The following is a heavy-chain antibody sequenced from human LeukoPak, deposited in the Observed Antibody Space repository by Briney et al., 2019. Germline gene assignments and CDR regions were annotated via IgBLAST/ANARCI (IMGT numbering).Heavy chain of an antibody. CDR1: GFPFTNYW. D-gene: IGHD3/OR15-3a*01. CDR2: VNSEGGGT. Sequence: GGSLRLSCAASGFPFTNYWMHWVRQAPGKGLMWVSRVNSEGGGTIYAGSVKGRFTVARDNTKNSVHLQMNSLRADDTGVYYCARGGLDHAYDIWGQGTMVTVSS. CDR3: ARGGLDHAYDI. J-gene: IGHJ3*02. V-gene: IGHV3-74*01.